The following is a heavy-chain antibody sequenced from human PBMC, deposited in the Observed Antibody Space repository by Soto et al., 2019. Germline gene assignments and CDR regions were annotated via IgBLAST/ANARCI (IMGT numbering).Heavy chain of an antibody. CDR1: GFTVSSNY. Sequence: GGSLRLSCAASGFTVSSNYMSWVRQAPGKGLEWVSVIYSGGSTYYADSVKGRFTISRDNSKNTLYLQMNSLRAEDTAVYYCARDLHSSGLAFDYWGQGTLVTVSS. CDR2: IYSGGST. CDR3: ARDLHSSGLAFDY. V-gene: IGHV3-53*01. J-gene: IGHJ4*02. D-gene: IGHD6-19*01.